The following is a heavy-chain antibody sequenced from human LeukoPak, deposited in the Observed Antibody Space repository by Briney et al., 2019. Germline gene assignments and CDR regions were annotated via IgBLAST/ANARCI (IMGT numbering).Heavy chain of an antibody. J-gene: IGHJ4*02. Sequence: SETLSLTCTASGGSISSYYWSWIRQPAGKGLEWIGRIYTSGSTNYNPSLKSRVTMSVDTSKNQFSLKLSSVTAADTAVYYCASDYYDSSGYYFDYWGQGTLVTVSS. V-gene: IGHV4-4*07. CDR3: ASDYYDSSGYYFDY. CDR1: GGSISSYY. D-gene: IGHD3-22*01. CDR2: IYTSGST.